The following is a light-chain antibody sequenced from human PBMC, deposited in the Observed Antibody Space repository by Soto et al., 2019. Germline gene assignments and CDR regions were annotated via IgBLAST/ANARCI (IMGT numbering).Light chain of an antibody. J-gene: IGKJ2*01. Sequence: EIVLTQSPGTLSLSPGERATLSCRASQSVSSNYLAWYQQKPGQAPRLLIYGASSRATGIPDRFSGSGSGTDFTLTISRLEPEDFAVYYCQQHGSPYPNTFGQGTKLEIK. CDR2: GAS. CDR3: QQHGSPYPNT. CDR1: QSVSSNY. V-gene: IGKV3-20*01.